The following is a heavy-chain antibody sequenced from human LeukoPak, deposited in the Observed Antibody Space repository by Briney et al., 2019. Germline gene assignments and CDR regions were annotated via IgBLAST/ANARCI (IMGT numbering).Heavy chain of an antibody. CDR2: ISSSSSYI. Sequence: PGGSLRLSCAASGFTFSSYSMNWVRQAPGKGLEWVSSISSSSSYIYYADSVKGRFTISRDNAKHSLYLQMNSLRAEDTAVYYCARDVRPYGEYYYYGMDVWDQGTTVTVSS. J-gene: IGHJ6*02. V-gene: IGHV3-21*01. CDR1: GFTFSSYS. CDR3: ARDVRPYGEYYYYGMDV. D-gene: IGHD4-17*01.